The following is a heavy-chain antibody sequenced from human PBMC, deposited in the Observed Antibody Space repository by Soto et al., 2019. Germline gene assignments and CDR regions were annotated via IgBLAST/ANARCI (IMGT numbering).Heavy chain of an antibody. CDR1: GGTFSSYA. J-gene: IGHJ6*02. CDR2: IIAIFGTA. D-gene: IGHD2-2*01. Sequence: SVKVSCKAAGGTFSSYAISWVRQAPGQGLEWMGGIIAIFGTANYAQKFQGRVTITADKSTSTAYMELSSLRSEDTAVYCCARDKSGAKDIVVVPAATRYYYYGMDVWGQGTTVTVSS. CDR3: ARDKSGAKDIVVVPAATRYYYYGMDV. V-gene: IGHV1-69*06.